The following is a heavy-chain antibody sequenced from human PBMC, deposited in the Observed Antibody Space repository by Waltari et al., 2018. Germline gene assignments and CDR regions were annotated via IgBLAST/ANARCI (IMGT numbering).Heavy chain of an antibody. Sequence: QVQLQESGPGLVKPSETLSLTCTVSGGSIRSYYWSWIRQPPGKGLEWIGYIYTSGSTNYNPSLKSRVTISVDTSKNQFSLKLSSVTAADTAVYYCARGTGYSSSLDWFDPWGQGTLVTVSS. J-gene: IGHJ5*02. CDR3: ARGTGYSSSLDWFDP. CDR2: IYTSGST. D-gene: IGHD6-6*01. CDR1: GGSIRSYY. V-gene: IGHV4-4*09.